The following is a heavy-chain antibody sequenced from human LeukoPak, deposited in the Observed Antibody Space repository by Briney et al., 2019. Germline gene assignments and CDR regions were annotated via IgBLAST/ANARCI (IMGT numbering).Heavy chain of an antibody. V-gene: IGHV4-34*01. CDR2: INHSGST. J-gene: IGHJ6*02. CDR1: GGSFSGYY. Sequence: SETLSLTCAVYGGSFSGYYWSWIRQPPGKGLEWLGEINHSGSTNYNPSLKSRVTISVDTSKNQFSLKLSSVTAADTAVYYCARGSITIFGVDRSGMDVWGQGTTVTVSS. D-gene: IGHD3-3*01. CDR3: ARGSITIFGVDRSGMDV.